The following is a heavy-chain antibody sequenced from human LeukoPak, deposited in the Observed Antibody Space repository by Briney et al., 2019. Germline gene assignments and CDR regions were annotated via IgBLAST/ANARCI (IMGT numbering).Heavy chain of an antibody. CDR2: ISSSGSTI. J-gene: IGHJ4*02. V-gene: IGHV3-11*01. Sequence: PGGSLRLSCAASGFTFSDYYMSWIRQAPGKGLEWVSYISSSGSTIYYADSVKGRFTISRDNAKNSLYLQMNSLRAEDTALYYCAKGYCSSTSCYSDGYWGQGTLVTVSS. D-gene: IGHD2-2*01. CDR1: GFTFSDYY. CDR3: AKGYCSSTSCYSDGY.